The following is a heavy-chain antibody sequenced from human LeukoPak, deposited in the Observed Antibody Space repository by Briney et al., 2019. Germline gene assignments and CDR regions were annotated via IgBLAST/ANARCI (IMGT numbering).Heavy chain of an antibody. CDR1: GGSISSYY. D-gene: IGHD3-10*01. V-gene: IGHV4-59*12. J-gene: IGHJ5*02. CDR3: ARAAGGFDP. Sequence: SETLSLTCTVSGGSISSYYWSWIRQPPGKGLGWIGYIYYSGSTNYNPSLKSRVTISVDTSKNQFSLQLNSVTPEDTAVYYCARAAGGFDPWGQGTLVTVSS. CDR2: IYYSGST.